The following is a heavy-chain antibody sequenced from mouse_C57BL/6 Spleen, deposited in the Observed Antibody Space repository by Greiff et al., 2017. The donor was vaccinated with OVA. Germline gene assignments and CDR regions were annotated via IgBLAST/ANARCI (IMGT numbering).Heavy chain of an antibody. CDR1: GFTFSDYG. CDR2: ISSGSSTI. Sequence: VQLKESGGGLVKPGGSLKLSCAASGFTFSDYGMHWVRQAPEKGLEWVAYISSGSSTIYYADTVKGRFTISRDNAKNTLFLQMTSLRSEDTAMYYCARPDDYDAMDYWGQGTSVTVSS. CDR3: ARPDDYDAMDY. V-gene: IGHV5-17*01. J-gene: IGHJ4*01.